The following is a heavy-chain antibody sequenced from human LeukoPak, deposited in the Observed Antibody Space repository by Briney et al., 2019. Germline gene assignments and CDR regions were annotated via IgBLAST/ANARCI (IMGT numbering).Heavy chain of an antibody. CDR3: ARGVFNAFDI. CDR2: ISSSSSYI. CDR1: GFTFSSYS. D-gene: IGHD3-10*02. Sequence: GGSLRLSCAASGFTFSSYSMNWVRQAPGKGLEWVSSISSSSSYIYYADSVKGRFTISRDNAKSSLYLQMNSLRAEDTAVYYCARGVFNAFDIWGQGTMVTVSS. J-gene: IGHJ3*02. V-gene: IGHV3-21*01.